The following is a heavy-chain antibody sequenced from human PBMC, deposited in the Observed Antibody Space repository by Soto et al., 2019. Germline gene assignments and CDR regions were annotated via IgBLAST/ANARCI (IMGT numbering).Heavy chain of an antibody. CDR2: INHSGST. J-gene: IGHJ6*02. V-gene: IGHV4-34*01. CDR3: ARQARYYGMDV. CDR1: GGSFSGYY. Sequence: QVQLQQWGAGLLKPSETLSLTCAVYGGSFSGYYWSWIRQPPGKGLEWIGEINHSGSTNYNPSLKSRGTISVDTSKNQFSLKLSSVTAADTAVYYCARQARYYGMDVWGQGTTVTVSS.